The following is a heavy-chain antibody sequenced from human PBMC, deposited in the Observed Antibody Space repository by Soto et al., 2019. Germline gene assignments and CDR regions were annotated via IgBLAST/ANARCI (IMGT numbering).Heavy chain of an antibody. CDR2: ISSSSSYT. CDR3: ARDHCSGGSCYRWDY. Sequence: QVQLVESGGGLVKPGGSLRLSCAASGFTFSDYYMSWIRQAPGKGLEWVSYISSSSSYTNYADSVKGRFTISRDNAKNSRYLQMNSLRAEDTAVYYCARDHCSGGSCYRWDYWGQGTLVTDTS. D-gene: IGHD2-15*01. V-gene: IGHV3-11*06. CDR1: GFTFSDYY. J-gene: IGHJ4*02.